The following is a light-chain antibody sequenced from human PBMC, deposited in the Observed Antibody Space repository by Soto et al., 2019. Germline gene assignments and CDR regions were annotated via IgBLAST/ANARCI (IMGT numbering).Light chain of an antibody. CDR1: QSVSTF. CDR2: DAS. J-gene: IGKJ5*01. Sequence: EIVLTQSPATLSFSPGERATLSCRASQSVSTFLAWYQQKPGHAPRLLIYDASNRATGLPARFSGSGSGTDFTLTITRLEPEDSAVYYCQHRSNWPITFGQGTRLEIK. V-gene: IGKV3-11*01. CDR3: QHRSNWPIT.